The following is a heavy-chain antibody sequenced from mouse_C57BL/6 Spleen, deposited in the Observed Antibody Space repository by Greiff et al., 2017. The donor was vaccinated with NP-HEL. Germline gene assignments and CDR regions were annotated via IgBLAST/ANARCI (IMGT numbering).Heavy chain of an antibody. CDR2: FYSGSGSI. J-gene: IGHJ1*03. Sequence: QVQLKESGAELVKPGASVKLSCKASGYTFTEYTIHWVKQRSGQGLEWIGWFYSGSGSIKYNEKFKDKATLTADKSSSTVYMELSRLTLEDSAVYFCARHEVGASSGYFDVWGTGTTVTVSS. CDR1: GYTFTEYT. CDR3: ARHEVGASSGYFDV. D-gene: IGHD1-1*01. V-gene: IGHV1-62-2*01.